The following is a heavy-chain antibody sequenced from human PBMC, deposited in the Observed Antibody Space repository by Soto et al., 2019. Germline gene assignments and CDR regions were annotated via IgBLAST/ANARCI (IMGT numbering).Heavy chain of an antibody. CDR3: ARAYSYGYGLYFDY. J-gene: IGHJ4*02. D-gene: IGHD5-18*01. CDR1: GGSISSYY. CDR2: IYYSGSA. V-gene: IGHV4-59*12. Sequence: SETLCLTWTVSGGSISSYYWSWIRQPPGKGLELIGYIYYSGSANYNPSLKSRVTISIDTSKNQFSLKLSSVTAADTAVYYCARAYSYGYGLYFDYWGQGTLVTVSS.